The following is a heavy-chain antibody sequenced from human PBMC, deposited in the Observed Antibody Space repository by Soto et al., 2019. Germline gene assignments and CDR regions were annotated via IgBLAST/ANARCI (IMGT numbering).Heavy chain of an antibody. CDR2: ISYDGSNK. V-gene: IGHV3-30-3*01. Sequence: QVQLVESGGGVVQPGRSLRLSCAASGFTFSSYAMHWVRQAPGKGLEWVAVISYDGSNKYYADSVKGRFTISRDNSKNPLYLQMNSLRAEDTAVYYCARDYDYGDYGLDYWGQGTLVTVSS. CDR3: ARDYDYGDYGLDY. D-gene: IGHD4-17*01. J-gene: IGHJ4*02. CDR1: GFTFSSYA.